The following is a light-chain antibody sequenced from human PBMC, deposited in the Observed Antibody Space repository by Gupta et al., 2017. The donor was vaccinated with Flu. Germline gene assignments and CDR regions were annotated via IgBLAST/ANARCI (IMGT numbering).Light chain of an antibody. CDR1: QDIRSD. J-gene: IGKJ1*01. Sequence: PSSLSASVGDRVTITCRASQDIRSDLGWYQQKPGKAPKALVYAASILHSGVPSRFSGSGSGTHFTLTISSLQPEDFATYYCPQTNSYPWTFGQGTKVEIK. CDR2: AAS. V-gene: IGKV1-17*01. CDR3: PQTNSYPWT.